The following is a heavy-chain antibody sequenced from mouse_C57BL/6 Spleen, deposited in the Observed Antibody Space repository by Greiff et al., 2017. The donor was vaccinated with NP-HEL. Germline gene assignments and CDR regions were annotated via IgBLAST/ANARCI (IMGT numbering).Heavy chain of an antibody. CDR3: ARPSYYYGSRYYAMDY. Sequence: QVQLQQSGAELVRPGASVKLSCKASGYTFTDYYINWVKQRPGQGLEWIARIYPGSGNTYYNEKFKGKAKLPAEKSSSTAYMQRSSLTSEDSAVYFCARPSYYYGSRYYAMDYWGQGTSVTVSS. V-gene: IGHV1-76*01. J-gene: IGHJ4*01. CDR1: GYTFTDYY. D-gene: IGHD1-1*01. CDR2: IYPGSGNT.